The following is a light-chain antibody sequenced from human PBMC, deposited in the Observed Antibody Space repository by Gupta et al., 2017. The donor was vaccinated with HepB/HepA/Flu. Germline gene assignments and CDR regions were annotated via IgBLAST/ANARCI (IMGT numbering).Light chain of an antibody. CDR3: HRFYTISYHRI. CDR1: NIGIKD. J-gene: IGLJ2*01. Sequence: SFVLPQPPPVSAAPEKTAKITWGGHNIGIKDVHWYQQKPFQAPLLVIFHDTDRPSGIPARFSDANSGNTATLTNSRVDAGDEADYYCHRFYTISYHRIFGGGTKLTVL. V-gene: IGLV3-21*04. CDR2: HDT.